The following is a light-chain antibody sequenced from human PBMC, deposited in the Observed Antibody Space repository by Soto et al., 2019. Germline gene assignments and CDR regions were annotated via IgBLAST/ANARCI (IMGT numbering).Light chain of an antibody. Sequence: DIVMTQSPDSLAVSLGERATINCRSSQSVLYSSNNKNYLAWYQQKPGQPPKLLIYWASTRESGVPDRFSGGGSGTDFTLTISSLQAEDVAVYYCQQYYITPLAFGPGTNVDIK. V-gene: IGKV4-1*01. CDR3: QQYYITPLA. J-gene: IGKJ3*01. CDR1: QSVLYSSNNKNY. CDR2: WAS.